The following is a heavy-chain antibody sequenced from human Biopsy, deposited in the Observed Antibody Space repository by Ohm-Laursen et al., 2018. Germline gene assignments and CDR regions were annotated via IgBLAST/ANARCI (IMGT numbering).Heavy chain of an antibody. V-gene: IGHV3-21*01. CDR3: ARGRSMDV. CDR1: GFTFSTHC. CDR2: VTTTSSYI. J-gene: IGHJ6*02. Sequence: SLRLSCTAAGFTFSTHCMSWVRQAPGKGLEWVSSVTTTSSYIYYADSVKGRFTISRDNAKNSLYLQMNSLRVEDTAVHYCARGRSMDVWGQGTTVTVSS.